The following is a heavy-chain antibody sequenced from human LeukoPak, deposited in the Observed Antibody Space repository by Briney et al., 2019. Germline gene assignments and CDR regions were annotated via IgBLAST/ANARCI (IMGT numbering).Heavy chain of an antibody. D-gene: IGHD6-19*01. CDR3: ARGMYSSGWYVRASPIDY. Sequence: GGSLRLSCAASGFTFSSYWMHWVRQAPGKGLVWVSRINTDGSGTSYADSVKGRFTISRDNAKNTLYLQMNSLRAEDTAVYYCARGMYSSGWYVRASPIDYWGQGTLVTVSS. V-gene: IGHV3-74*01. J-gene: IGHJ4*02. CDR2: INTDGSGT. CDR1: GFTFSSYW.